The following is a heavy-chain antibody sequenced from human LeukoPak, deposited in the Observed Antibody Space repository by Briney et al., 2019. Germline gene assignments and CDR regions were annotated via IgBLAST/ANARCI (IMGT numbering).Heavy chain of an antibody. CDR2: IYYSGSA. J-gene: IGHJ4*02. V-gene: IGHV4-59*01. Sequence: SETLSLTCAVSGVSMSSYSWNWIRQPPGKGLEWIGNIYYSGSANYNPALKRRVTMSLDTSKSQFSLKLSSVTATDTAVYYCARGSPGYFDWLGYWGQGTLVTVSS. CDR3: ARGSPGYFDWLGY. CDR1: GVSMSSYS. D-gene: IGHD3-9*01.